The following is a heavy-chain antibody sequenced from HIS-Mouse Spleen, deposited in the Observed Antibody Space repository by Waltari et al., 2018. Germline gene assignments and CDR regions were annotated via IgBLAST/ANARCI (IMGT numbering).Heavy chain of an antibody. D-gene: IGHD4-17*01. CDR2: IYESGST. V-gene: IGHV4-39*01. CDR1: GGSISSSSYY. Sequence: QLQLQESGPGLVKPSETLSHTCTVSGGSISSSSYYWGWIRQPPGKGLEWIGGIYESGSTSYNPSLKSRVTISVDTSKNQFSLKLSSVTAADTAVYYCAYGDYFDYWGQGTLVTVSS. CDR3: AYGDYFDY. J-gene: IGHJ4*02.